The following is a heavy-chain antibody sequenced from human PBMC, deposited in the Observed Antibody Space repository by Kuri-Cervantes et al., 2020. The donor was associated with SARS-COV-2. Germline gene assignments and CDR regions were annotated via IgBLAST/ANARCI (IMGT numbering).Heavy chain of an antibody. Sequence: GGSLRLSCAASGFAFSSYAMSWVRQAPGKGLEWVSAISGSGGSTYYADSVKGRFTISRDNSKNTLYLQMNSLRAEDTAVYYCAKDMRGTRTYFDYWGQGTLVTVSS. CDR1: GFAFSSYA. CDR3: AKDMRGTRTYFDY. V-gene: IGHV3-23*01. CDR2: ISGSGGST. D-gene: IGHD1-7*01. J-gene: IGHJ4*02.